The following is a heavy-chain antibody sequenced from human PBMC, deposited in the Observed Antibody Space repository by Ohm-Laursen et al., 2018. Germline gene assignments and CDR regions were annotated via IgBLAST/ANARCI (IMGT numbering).Heavy chain of an antibody. Sequence: SETLSLTCAVYGGSFSGYYWSWIRQPPGKGLEWIGEINHSGSTNYNPSLKSRVTISVDTSKNQFSLKLSSVTAADTAVYYCARLTNDSSGYSFDYWGQGTLVTVSS. V-gene: IGHV4-34*01. CDR1: GGSFSGYY. CDR2: INHSGST. J-gene: IGHJ4*02. D-gene: IGHD3-22*01. CDR3: ARLTNDSSGYSFDY.